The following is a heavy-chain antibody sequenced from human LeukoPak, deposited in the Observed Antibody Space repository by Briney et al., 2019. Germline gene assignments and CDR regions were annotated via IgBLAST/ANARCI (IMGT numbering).Heavy chain of an antibody. CDR2: LNWSGDST. V-gene: IGHV3-20*03. CDR1: GFTFYDYA. J-gene: IGHJ4*02. Sequence: GGSPRHSSAASGFTFYDYAMNCVPQTPGKGLESVSGLNWSGDSTGYADSVKGRFSISRDNAKNSLYLQMTSLRAEDTALYYCARGYSGYDYGYYFDYWGQGTLVTVSS. D-gene: IGHD5-12*01. CDR3: ARGYSGYDYGYYFDY.